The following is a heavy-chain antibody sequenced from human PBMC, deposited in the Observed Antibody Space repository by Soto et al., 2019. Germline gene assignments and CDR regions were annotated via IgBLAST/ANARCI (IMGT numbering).Heavy chain of an antibody. Sequence: EVQLVESGGGLVQPGGSLRLSCAVSEFTFSTYEMNWVRQAPGKGLEWVSYITSGDDSKYYADSVKGRFTISRDNAKRSLFLQMNSLRAEDTAVYYCARSSGWYFDSWGRGTLVAVSS. J-gene: IGHJ4*02. CDR3: ARSSGWYFDS. D-gene: IGHD3-22*01. CDR2: ITSGDDSK. CDR1: EFTFSTYE. V-gene: IGHV3-48*03.